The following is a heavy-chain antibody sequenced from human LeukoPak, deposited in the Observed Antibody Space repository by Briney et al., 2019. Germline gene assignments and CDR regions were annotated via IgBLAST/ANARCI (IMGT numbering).Heavy chain of an antibody. V-gene: IGHV4-59*01. CDR2: IYYSGNT. CDR1: GGSISGYY. D-gene: IGHD4-23*01. Sequence: SETLSLTCTVSGGSISGYYWSWIRQPPGKGLEWIGYIYYSGNTNYNPSLKSRVTISVDTSKNQFSLKLSSVTAADTAVYFCVRDTYGGSVRFDPWGQGTLVTVSS. CDR3: VRDTYGGSVRFDP. J-gene: IGHJ5*02.